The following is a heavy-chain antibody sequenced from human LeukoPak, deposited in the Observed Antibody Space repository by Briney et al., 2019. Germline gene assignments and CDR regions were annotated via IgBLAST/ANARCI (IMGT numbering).Heavy chain of an antibody. CDR3: ARDGGQGGPFDY. Sequence: GGSLRLSCAASGFTFSSYSMNWVRQAPGKGLEWVSSISSSSSYIYYADSAKGRFTISRDNAKNSLYLQMNSLRAEDTAVYYCARDGGQGGPFDYWGQGTLVTVSS. V-gene: IGHV3-21*01. J-gene: IGHJ4*02. CDR1: GFTFSSYS. D-gene: IGHD3-16*01. CDR2: ISSSSSYI.